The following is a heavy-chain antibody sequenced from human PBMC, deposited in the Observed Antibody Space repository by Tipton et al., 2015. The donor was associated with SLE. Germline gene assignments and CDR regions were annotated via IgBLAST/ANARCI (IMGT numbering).Heavy chain of an antibody. J-gene: IGHJ5*02. D-gene: IGHD5-12*01. Sequence: TLSLTCTVSGGSISDYYWSWIRQSPGKGLEWIGYIFYSGSTNYNPSLKSRVTISVDTSKNQFSLKLSSVTAADTAVYYCANDYGGSRGYDNCFDPWGQGILVTVSS. CDR1: GGSISDYY. V-gene: IGHV4-59*01. CDR3: ANDYGGSRGYDNCFDP. CDR2: IFYSGST.